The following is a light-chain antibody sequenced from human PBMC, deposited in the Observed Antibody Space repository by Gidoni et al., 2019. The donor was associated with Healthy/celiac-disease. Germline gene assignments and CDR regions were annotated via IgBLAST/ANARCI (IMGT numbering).Light chain of an antibody. CDR1: QGISSY. J-gene: IGKJ2*04. V-gene: IGKV1-8*01. CDR3: QQYYSYPCS. CDR2: AAS. Sequence: AIRMTQSPSSFSASTGDRVTITCRASQGISSYLAWYQQKPGKAPKLLIYAASTLPSGVPSRFSGSGSGTDFTLTISCLQSEDFATYYCQQYYSYPCSFGQGTKLEIK.